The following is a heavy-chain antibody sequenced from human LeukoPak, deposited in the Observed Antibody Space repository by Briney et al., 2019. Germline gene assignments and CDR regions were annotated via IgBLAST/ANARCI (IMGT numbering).Heavy chain of an antibody. D-gene: IGHD6-13*01. CDR2: IYTSGST. CDR3: AGQTIAAGSYYYYYMDV. J-gene: IGHJ6*03. V-gene: IGHV4-4*07. Sequence: SETLSLTCTVSGGSISSYYWSWIRQPAGKGLEWIGRIYTSGSTNYNPSLKSRVTMSVDTSKNQFSLKLSSVTAADTAVYYCAGQTIAAGSYYYYYMDVWGKGTTATISS. CDR1: GGSISSYY.